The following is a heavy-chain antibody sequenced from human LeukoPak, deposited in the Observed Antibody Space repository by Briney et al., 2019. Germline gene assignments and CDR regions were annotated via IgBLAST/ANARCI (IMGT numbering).Heavy chain of an antibody. V-gene: IGHV1-18*01. CDR3: ARDGSGSYMKNWFDP. J-gene: IGHJ5*02. CDR1: GYTFTSYG. Sequence: ASVKVSCKASGYTFTSYGISWVRQAPGQGLEWMGWISAYNGNTNYAQKLQGRVTMTTDTSTSTAYMELRSLRSDDTAVYYCARDGSGSYMKNWFDPWGQGTLVTVFS. CDR2: ISAYNGNT. D-gene: IGHD3-10*01.